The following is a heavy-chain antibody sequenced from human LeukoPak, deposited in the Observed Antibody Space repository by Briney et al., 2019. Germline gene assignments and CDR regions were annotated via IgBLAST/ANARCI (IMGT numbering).Heavy chain of an antibody. V-gene: IGHV3-11*04. J-gene: IGHJ4*02. CDR2: ISRSGTTI. CDR3: ARDRIYYGSGSRFDY. D-gene: IGHD3-10*01. CDR1: GFTFNDYY. Sequence: KPGGSLRLSCAASGFTFNDYYMCWIRQAPGEGLEWGSYISRSGTTIYHAASVKGRFTTSRDNAKTSLFLQMNSLRAEDTAVYYCARDRIYYGSGSRFDYWGQGTLVTVSS.